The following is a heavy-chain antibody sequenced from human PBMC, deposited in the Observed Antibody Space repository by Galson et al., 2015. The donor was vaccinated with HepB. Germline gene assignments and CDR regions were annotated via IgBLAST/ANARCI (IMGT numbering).Heavy chain of an antibody. CDR3: ARVPQGKRVVAIHFDY. CDR1: GFTFSSYE. CDR2: ISSSGSSI. D-gene: IGHD2-15*01. J-gene: IGHJ4*02. Sequence: SLRLSCAASGFTFSSYEMTWVRQAPGKGLEWVSYISSSGSSIYYADSVKGRFTISRDNAKNSLYLQMNSLRAEDTAVYYCARVPQGKRVVAIHFDYWGQGTLVTVSS. V-gene: IGHV3-48*03.